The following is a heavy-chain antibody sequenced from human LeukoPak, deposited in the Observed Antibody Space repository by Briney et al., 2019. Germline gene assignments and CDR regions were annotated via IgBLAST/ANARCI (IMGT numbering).Heavy chain of an antibody. J-gene: IGHJ6*03. CDR3: ARAQTTMAYYYYYYMDV. CDR1: GGTFSSYA. D-gene: IGHD5-18*01. V-gene: IGHV1-69*06. Sequence: ASVKVSCKASGGTFSSYAISWVRQAPGQGLEWMGRIIPSFGTANYAQKFQGRVTITADKSTSTAYMELSSLRSEDTAVYYCARAQTTMAYYYYYYMDVWGKGTTVTVSS. CDR2: IIPSFGTA.